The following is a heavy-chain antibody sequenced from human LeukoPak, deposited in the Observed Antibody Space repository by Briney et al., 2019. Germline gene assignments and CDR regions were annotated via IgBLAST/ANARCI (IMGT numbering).Heavy chain of an antibody. CDR2: TYYRSKWYN. J-gene: IGHJ4*02. D-gene: IGHD3-9*01. CDR1: GDSVSSNSAS. V-gene: IGHV6-1*01. Sequence: PSQTLSLTCAVSGDSVSSNSASWNWIRQSPSRGLEWLGRTYYRSKWYNDYAVSVKSRITINPDTSENQFSLQLNSVTPEDTAVYYCARENYDILTGYSKFDYWGQGTLVTVSS. CDR3: ARENYDILTGYSKFDY.